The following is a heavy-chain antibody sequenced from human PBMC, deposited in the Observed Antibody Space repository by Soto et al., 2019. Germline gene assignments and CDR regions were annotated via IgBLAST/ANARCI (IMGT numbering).Heavy chain of an antibody. Sequence: AASVKVSCKASGGTFSSYIISWVRQAPGQGLEWMGRIIPILGIANYAQKFQGRVTITADKSTSTAYMELSSLRSEDTAVYYCARDGHFGAIFGVAPPWFDPWGQGTLVTVSS. D-gene: IGHD3-3*01. CDR3: ARDGHFGAIFGVAPPWFDP. V-gene: IGHV1-69*04. CDR1: GGTFSSYI. J-gene: IGHJ5*02. CDR2: IIPILGIA.